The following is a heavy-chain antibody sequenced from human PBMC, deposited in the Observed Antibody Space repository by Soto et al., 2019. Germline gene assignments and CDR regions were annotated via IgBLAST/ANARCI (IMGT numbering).Heavy chain of an antibody. D-gene: IGHD2-21*02. V-gene: IGHV1-46*01. Sequence: ASVKVSCKASGYTFTSYYMHWVRQAPGQGLEWMGIINPSGGSTSYAQKFQGRVTMTRDTSTSTVYMELSSLRSEDTAVYYCARESEVGTVVTLWYYYGMDVWGQGTTVTVS. CDR2: INPSGGST. J-gene: IGHJ6*02. CDR1: GYTFTSYY. CDR3: ARESEVGTVVTLWYYYGMDV.